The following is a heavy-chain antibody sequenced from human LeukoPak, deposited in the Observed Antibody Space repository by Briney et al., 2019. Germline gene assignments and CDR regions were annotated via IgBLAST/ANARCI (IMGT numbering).Heavy chain of an antibody. D-gene: IGHD5-12*01. CDR3: ARAMRSGYDY. V-gene: IGHV3-48*02. CDR1: GFTLTIYG. Sequence: GGSLRLSCAASGFTLTIYGMNSGRQAPGKRLEWVSYISSSSDSIYYADSVKGRFTIFRDNAENSLYRQMYGLRDEDTAVYYCARAMRSGYDYWGQGTLVTASS. J-gene: IGHJ4*02. CDR2: ISSSSDSI.